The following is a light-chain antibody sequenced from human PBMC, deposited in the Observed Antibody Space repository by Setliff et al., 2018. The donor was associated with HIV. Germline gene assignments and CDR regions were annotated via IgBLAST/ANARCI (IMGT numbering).Light chain of an antibody. CDR1: QGISNY. Sequence: DIQMTQSPSSLSASVGDRVTITCRASQGISNYLAWYQRKPGKVPKLLIYAASTLQSGVPSRFSGSGSGTDFTLTISSLQPEDVATCYCQYQWTFGQGTKVDIK. CDR3: QYQWT. J-gene: IGKJ1*01. CDR2: AAS. V-gene: IGKV1-27*01.